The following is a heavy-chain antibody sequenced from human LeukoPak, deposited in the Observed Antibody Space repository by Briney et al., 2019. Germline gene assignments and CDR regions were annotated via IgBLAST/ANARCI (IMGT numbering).Heavy chain of an antibody. CDR1: GFRFSDFT. J-gene: IGHJ5*02. CDR2: IGGRGGST. D-gene: IGHD3-16*01. CDR3: GKEGGA. Sequence: GGSLRLSCAASGFRFSDFTMTWDRQAPGKGPDWVSAIGGRGGSTYHADSLGGRFTISRDNSKDMVYLQMNSLKVEDTATYYCGKEGGAWGQGTKVTVSS. V-gene: IGHV3-23*01.